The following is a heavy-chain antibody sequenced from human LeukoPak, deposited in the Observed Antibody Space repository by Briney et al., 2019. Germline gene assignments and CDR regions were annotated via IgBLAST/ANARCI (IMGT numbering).Heavy chain of an antibody. CDR1: GGTFSSYT. CDR2: INPSSGGT. J-gene: IGHJ4*02. V-gene: IGHV1-2*02. D-gene: IGHD3-10*01. CDR3: ARDDPRGWYYFDY. Sequence: EASVKVSCKASGGTFSSYTISWVRQAPGQGLEWMGWINPSSGGTNYAQKFQGRVTMTRDTSISTAYMELSRLRSDDTAVYYCARDDPRGWYYFDYWGQGTLVTVSS.